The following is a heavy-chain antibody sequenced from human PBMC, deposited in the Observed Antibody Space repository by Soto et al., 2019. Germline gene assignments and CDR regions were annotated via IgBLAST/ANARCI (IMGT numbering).Heavy chain of an antibody. Sequence: TVSGGSISSYYWSWIRQPPGKGLEWIGYIYYSGSTNYNPSLKSRVTISVDTSKNQFSLKLSSVTAADTAVYYCARINYYDFWSGYPNWFDPWGQGTLVTVSS. V-gene: IGHV4-59*01. CDR3: ARINYYDFWSGYPNWFDP. J-gene: IGHJ5*02. CDR2: IYYSGST. D-gene: IGHD3-3*01. CDR1: GGSISSYY.